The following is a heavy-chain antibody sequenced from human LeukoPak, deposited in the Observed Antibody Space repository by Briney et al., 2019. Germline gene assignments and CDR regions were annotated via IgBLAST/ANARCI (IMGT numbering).Heavy chain of an antibody. Sequence: GGSLRLSCAASGFTFSSYSMNWVRQAPGKGLEWVSSISSSSSYIYYADSVKGRFTISRDNAKNSLYLQMNSLRAEDTAVYYCARVMLTVGGYSYGPPDYWGQGTLVTVSS. CDR1: GFTFSSYS. CDR3: ARVMLTVGGYSYGPPDY. J-gene: IGHJ4*02. D-gene: IGHD5-18*01. CDR2: ISSSSSYI. V-gene: IGHV3-21*01.